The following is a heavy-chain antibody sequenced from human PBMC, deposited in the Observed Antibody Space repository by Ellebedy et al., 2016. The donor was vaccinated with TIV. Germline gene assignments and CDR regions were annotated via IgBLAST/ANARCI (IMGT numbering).Heavy chain of an antibody. Sequence: ASVKVSCKVSGYTLTELSMHWVRQAPGQGLEWMGIINPSGGSTSYAQKLQGRVTMTTDTSTSTAYMELRSLRSDDTAVYYCARDRSFDYWGQGTLVTVSS. J-gene: IGHJ4*02. D-gene: IGHD3-10*01. V-gene: IGHV1-46*01. CDR3: ARDRSFDY. CDR1: GYTLTELS. CDR2: INPSGGST.